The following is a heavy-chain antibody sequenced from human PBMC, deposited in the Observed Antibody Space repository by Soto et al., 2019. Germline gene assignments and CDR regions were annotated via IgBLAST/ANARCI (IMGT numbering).Heavy chain of an antibody. Sequence: PGGSLRLSCAASGFTFSSYSMNWVRQAPGKGLEWVSSISSSSSYIYYADSVKGRFTISRDNAKNSLYLQMNSLRAEDTAVYYCASAHDNLWFGELLDYWGQGTLVTVSS. CDR2: ISSSSSYI. J-gene: IGHJ4*02. CDR3: ASAHDNLWFGELLDY. CDR1: GFTFSSYS. V-gene: IGHV3-21*01. D-gene: IGHD3-10*01.